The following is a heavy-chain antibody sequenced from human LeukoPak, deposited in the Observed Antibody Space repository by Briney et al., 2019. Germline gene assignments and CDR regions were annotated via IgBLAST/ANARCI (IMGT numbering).Heavy chain of an antibody. D-gene: IGHD5-12*01. CDR3: ARDRAVATIGGVDY. CDR1: GYTFTGYY. V-gene: IGHV1-2*02. Sequence: ASVKVSCKAAGYTFTGYYMHWVRQAPGQGLEWMGWISPNSGGTNYAQKFQGRVTMTRDTSISTAYMELSSLRSDDTAVYYCARDRAVATIGGVDYWGQGTLVTVSS. J-gene: IGHJ4*02. CDR2: ISPNSGGT.